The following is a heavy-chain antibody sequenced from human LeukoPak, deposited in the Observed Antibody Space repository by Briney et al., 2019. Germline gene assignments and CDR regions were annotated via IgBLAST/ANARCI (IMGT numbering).Heavy chain of an antibody. V-gene: IGHV4-34*01. J-gene: IGHJ5*01. D-gene: IGHD3-10*01. CDR3: ARGLYNYGSKTDS. CDR2: INHGGST. Sequence: PSETLSLTCAVYGGSFSGYYWSWIRQSPGTGLEWIGEINHGGSTNYNPSLMSRVSISANSSNNHFSLRLSSVTAADTAVYYCARGLYNYGSKTDSWGQGTLVTVSS. CDR1: GGSFSGYY.